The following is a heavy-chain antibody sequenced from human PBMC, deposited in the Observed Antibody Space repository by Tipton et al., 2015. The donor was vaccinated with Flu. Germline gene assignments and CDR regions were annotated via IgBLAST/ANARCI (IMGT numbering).Heavy chain of an antibody. CDR2: IKPDGSEK. J-gene: IGHJ4*02. Sequence: SLRLSCVVSGFTFSSYWMSWARQAPGKGLEWVANIKPDGSEKYYVDSVKGRFTISRDNAKNSLYLQMNSLTAEDTAVYYCARAEGATIFDYWGQGTLVTVSS. CDR1: GFTFSSYW. V-gene: IGHV3-7*03. CDR3: ARAEGATIFDY. D-gene: IGHD1-26*01.